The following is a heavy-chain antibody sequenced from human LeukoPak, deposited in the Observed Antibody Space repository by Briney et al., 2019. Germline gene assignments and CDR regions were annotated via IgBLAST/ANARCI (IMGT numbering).Heavy chain of an antibody. V-gene: IGHV3-23*01. CDR2: ISGSGGST. CDR3: GKDARGPEY. Sequence: PGGSLRLSCAASGLTFSSYSMTWVRLAPGKGLEWVSGISGSGGSTYYADSVKGRFTISRDNSKNTLYLQMNSLSAEDTAAYYCGKDARGPEYWGQGTLVTGSS. CDR1: GLTFSSYS. J-gene: IGHJ4*01. D-gene: IGHD5-12*01.